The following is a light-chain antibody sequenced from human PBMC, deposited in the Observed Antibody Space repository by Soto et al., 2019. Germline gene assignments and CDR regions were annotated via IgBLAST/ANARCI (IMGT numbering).Light chain of an antibody. CDR2: DVS. J-gene: IGLJ1*01. CDR1: SSDIGSYNS. Sequence: QSALTQPASVSGSPGQSVTISCTGTSSDIGSYNSVCWHQQHPGRAPKLMFYDVSSRASGIPDRFSASKSGNTASLTISGLQAGDEADYFCSSYTSSSTYVFGTGTKLTVL. CDR3: SSYTSSSTYV. V-gene: IGLV2-14*03.